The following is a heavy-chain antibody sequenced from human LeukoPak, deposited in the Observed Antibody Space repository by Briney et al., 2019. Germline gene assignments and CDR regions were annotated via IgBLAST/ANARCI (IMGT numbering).Heavy chain of an antibody. CDR3: AKDWELGS. J-gene: IGHJ5*02. D-gene: IGHD1-26*01. CDR1: GASINSYY. Sequence: SETLSLTCSVSGASINSYYWNWIRQPPGKGLEWIGNTYYSGSTNYNPSLSSRVTISLDTSKNQSSLKMTSVTAADTAVYCCAKDWELGSWGQGTLVTISS. CDR2: TYYSGST. V-gene: IGHV4-59*01.